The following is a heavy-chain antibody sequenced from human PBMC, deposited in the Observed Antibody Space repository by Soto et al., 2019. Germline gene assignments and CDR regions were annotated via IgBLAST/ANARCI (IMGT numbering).Heavy chain of an antibody. CDR3: ARDLEGPPVPYHWFDP. CDR2: INPNGGKT. V-gene: IGHV1-46*01. Sequence: QVQLVQSGAEVKKPGASVKVSCQASGYNFTNHYMHWVRQAPGHGLEWMGIINPNGGKTLYAQKFQGRVTMTRDPSTTTVYRELTSLPSQDTAVYFCARDLEGPPVPYHWFDPWRQGTLVTVSS. CDR1: GYNFTNHY. J-gene: IGHJ5*02. D-gene: IGHD6-6*01.